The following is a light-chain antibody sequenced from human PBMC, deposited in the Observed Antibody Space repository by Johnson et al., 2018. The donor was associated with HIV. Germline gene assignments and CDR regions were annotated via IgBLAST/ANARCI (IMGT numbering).Light chain of an antibody. V-gene: IGLV1-51*02. Sequence: QSVLTQPPSMSAAPGQKVTISCSTSSSNIGNNYVSWYQQLPGTAPKLLIYENNKRPSGIPDRFSGSKSGTSATLGITVLPTGDEADYYCGTWDNSLSAHVFGTGTKVTVL. CDR2: ENN. J-gene: IGLJ1*01. CDR1: SSNIGNNY. CDR3: GTWDNSLSAHV.